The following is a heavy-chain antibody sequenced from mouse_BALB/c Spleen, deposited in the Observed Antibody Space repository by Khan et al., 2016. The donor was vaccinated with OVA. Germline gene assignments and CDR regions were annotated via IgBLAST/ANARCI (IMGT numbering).Heavy chain of an antibody. D-gene: IGHD1-1*01. V-gene: IGHV1-20*02. CDR1: GYSFTGYF. J-gene: IGHJ2*01. Sequence: EVQLQQSGPELVRPGASVKISCKASGYSFTGYFMNWVMQSHGKSLEWIGRINPHIGETFYNQRFKDKATLTVDESSSTAHMGLRSLASEYSAVYYCTIIYRSDFDYWGQGTTLTVSS. CDR2: INPHIGET. CDR3: TIIYRSDFDY.